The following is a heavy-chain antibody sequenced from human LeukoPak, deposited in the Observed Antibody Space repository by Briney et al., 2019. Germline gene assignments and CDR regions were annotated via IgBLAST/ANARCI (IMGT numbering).Heavy chain of an antibody. CDR1: GDSVLSNTEA. D-gene: IGHD3-10*01. J-gene: IGHJ4*02. V-gene: IGHV6-1*01. CDR2: TYYRSKWYY. Sequence: SQTLSLTCAISGDSVLSNTEAWNWIRQSPSRGLEWLGRTYYRSKWYYDYAKSVQGRITINPDASKNQFSLHLNSVTPEDTAVYYCARAATYYYDSGSLDSWGQGSGSLDYWGQGTLVTVSS. CDR3: ARAATYYYDSGSLDSWGQGSGSLDY.